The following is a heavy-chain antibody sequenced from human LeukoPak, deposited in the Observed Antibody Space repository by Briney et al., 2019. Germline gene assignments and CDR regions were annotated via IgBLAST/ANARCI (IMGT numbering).Heavy chain of an antibody. CDR1: GYSISSGYY. Sequence: PSETLSLTCTVSGYSISSGYYWGWIRQPPGKGLEWIGSIYHSGSTYYNPSLKSRVTISVDTSKNQFSLKLSSVTAADTAVYYCARDLSGKPIAVYHYWGQGTLVTVSS. CDR2: IYHSGST. CDR3: ARDLSGKPIAVYHY. V-gene: IGHV4-38-2*02. D-gene: IGHD6-19*01. J-gene: IGHJ4*02.